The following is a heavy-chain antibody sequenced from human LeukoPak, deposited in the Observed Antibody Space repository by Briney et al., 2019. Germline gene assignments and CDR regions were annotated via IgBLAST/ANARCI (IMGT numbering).Heavy chain of an antibody. CDR1: GGTFSTFP. V-gene: IGHV1-69*13. Sequence: SVKASCKASGGTFSTFPISWVRQAPGQGLEWIGGIIPIFGPNYAQKFQGRATISADLATATAYMELSSLTSEDTSVYYCATGKDRSGYYYSLDYWGQGTLVAVSS. CDR3: ATGKDRSGYYYSLDY. CDR2: IIPIFGP. D-gene: IGHD3-22*01. J-gene: IGHJ4*02.